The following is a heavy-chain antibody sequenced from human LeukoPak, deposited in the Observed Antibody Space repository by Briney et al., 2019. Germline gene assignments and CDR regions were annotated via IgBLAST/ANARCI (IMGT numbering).Heavy chain of an antibody. CDR1: GGSFSGYY. CDR3: ARGVRGLNDY. J-gene: IGHJ4*02. Sequence: PSETLSLTCAVYGGSFSGYYWSWIRQPPGKGLEWIGEINHSGSTNYNPSLKSRATISVDTSKNQFSLKLSSVTAADTAVYYCARGVRGLNDYWGQGTLVTVSS. D-gene: IGHD2-8*01. CDR2: INHSGST. V-gene: IGHV4-34*01.